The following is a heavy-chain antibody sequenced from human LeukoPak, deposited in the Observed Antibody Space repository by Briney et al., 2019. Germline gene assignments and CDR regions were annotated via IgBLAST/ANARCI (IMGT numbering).Heavy chain of an antibody. V-gene: IGHV3-23*01. Sequence: GGSLTLSCAASGLSFSSFAMSWARQAPARGLEWLSSMKGTGETFYADSVRGRCTLFRDGSRNTVYLQLNNLRVEDTAVYYCARASWVSTADAVRWGQGTVVTVSS. D-gene: IGHD3-16*01. CDR2: MKGTGET. J-gene: IGHJ4*02. CDR3: ARASWVSTADAVR. CDR1: GLSFSSFA.